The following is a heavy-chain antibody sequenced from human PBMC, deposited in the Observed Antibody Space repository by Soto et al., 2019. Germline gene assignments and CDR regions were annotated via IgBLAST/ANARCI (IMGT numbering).Heavy chain of an antibody. V-gene: IGHV4-4*01. D-gene: IGHD6-13*01. CDR3: ARLGNSNAWPDY. J-gene: IGHJ4*02. CDR2: MSHRGTT. Sequence: LSLTCAVSGDSISRSNWWSWVRQPPGKGLEWIGEMSHRGTTNYNPSLKSRVTISVDKSKNQFSLKLSSVTAADTAVYFCARLGNSNAWPDYWGQGTQVTVSS. CDR1: GDSISRSNW.